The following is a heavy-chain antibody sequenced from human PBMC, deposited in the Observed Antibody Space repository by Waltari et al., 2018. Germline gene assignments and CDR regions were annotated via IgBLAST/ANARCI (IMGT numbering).Heavy chain of an antibody. CDR1: GFTFSSYE. CDR2: ISSSGSTI. D-gene: IGHD6-19*01. CDR3: ARDQEGGIAVAGQVYYYYGMDV. V-gene: IGHV3-48*03. J-gene: IGHJ6*02. Sequence: EVQLVESGGGLVQPGGSLRLSCAASGFTFSSYELHWVRQAPGKGLEWVSYISSSGSTIYYADSVKGRFTISRDNAKNSLYLQMNSLRAEDTAVYYCARDQEGGIAVAGQVYYYYGMDVWGQGTTVTVSS.